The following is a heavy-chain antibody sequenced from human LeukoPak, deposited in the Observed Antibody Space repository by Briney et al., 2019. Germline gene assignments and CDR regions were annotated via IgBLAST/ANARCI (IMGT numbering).Heavy chain of an antibody. Sequence: GGSLRLSCAASGFTFSSYAMHWVRQAPGKGLEWVAVISYGGGNKYYADSVKGRFTISRDNSKNTLYLQMNSLRAEDTAVYYCARAAGDYSSNYYYSYGMNVWGQGTTVTASS. D-gene: IGHD4-11*01. CDR3: ARAAGDYSSNYYYSYGMNV. V-gene: IGHV3-30-3*01. CDR1: GFTFSSYA. J-gene: IGHJ6*02. CDR2: ISYGGGNK.